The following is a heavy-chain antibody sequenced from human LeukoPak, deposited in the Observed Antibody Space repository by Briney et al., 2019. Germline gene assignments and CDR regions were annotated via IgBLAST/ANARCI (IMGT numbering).Heavy chain of an antibody. J-gene: IGHJ6*02. D-gene: IGHD6-6*01. CDR1: GGTFSSYA. Sequence: SVKVSCKASGGTFSSYAISWVRQAPGQGLEWMGRIIPILGIANYAQKFQGRVTITADKSTSTAYMELSSLRSEDTAVYYCARGSSSPPTYYYYGMDVWGQGTTVTVSS. CDR2: IIPILGIA. V-gene: IGHV1-69*04. CDR3: ARGSSSPPTYYYYGMDV.